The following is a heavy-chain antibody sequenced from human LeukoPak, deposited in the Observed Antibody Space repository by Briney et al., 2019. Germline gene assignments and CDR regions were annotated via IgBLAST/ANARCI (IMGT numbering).Heavy chain of an antibody. CDR3: ARHGSGSSNEDNWFDP. CDR1: GYSFTSYW. CDR2: IYPGDSDT. J-gene: IGHJ5*02. Sequence: GESLKISCKGSGYSFTSYWIGWLRQMPGKGLEWMGIIYPGDSDTRYSPSFQGQVTISADKSISTAYLQWSSLKASDTAMYYCARHGSGSSNEDNWFDPWGQGTLVTVSS. V-gene: IGHV5-51*01. D-gene: IGHD3-10*01.